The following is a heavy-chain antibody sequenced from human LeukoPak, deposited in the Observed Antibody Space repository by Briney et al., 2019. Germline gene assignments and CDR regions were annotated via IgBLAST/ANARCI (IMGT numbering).Heavy chain of an antibody. V-gene: IGHV1-69*13. Sequence: SVKVSCKASGGTFSSYAISWVRQAPGQGPEWMGGIIPIFGTANYAQKFQGRVTITADESTSTAYMELSSLRSEDTAVYYCARMVCSSTSCYLGVVESNWFDPWGQGTLVTVSS. D-gene: IGHD2-2*01. CDR2: IIPIFGTA. CDR3: ARMVCSSTSCYLGVVESNWFDP. CDR1: GGTFSSYA. J-gene: IGHJ5*02.